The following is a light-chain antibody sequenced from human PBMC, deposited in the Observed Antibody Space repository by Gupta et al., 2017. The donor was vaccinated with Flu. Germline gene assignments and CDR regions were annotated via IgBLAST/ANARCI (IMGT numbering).Light chain of an antibody. CDR2: KDS. CDR3: QSADSSGTPVV. J-gene: IGLJ2*01. CDR1: AFTKQY. Sequence: GQPASMTGSCDAFTKQYAYLYQQKRGQAPVLVIYKDSERPPGIPERFSGSSSGTTVTLTISGVQAEDDADYYCQSADSSGTPVVFGGGTKLTVL. V-gene: IGLV3-25*03.